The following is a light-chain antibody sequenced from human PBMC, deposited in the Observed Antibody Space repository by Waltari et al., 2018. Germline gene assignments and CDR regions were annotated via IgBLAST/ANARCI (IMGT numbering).Light chain of an antibody. CDR3: QYYGSYT. CDR1: QSVSSSY. V-gene: IGKV3-20*01. CDR2: LAS. J-gene: IGKJ2*01. Sequence: EIVLTQSPGTLSLSPGERATLSCRASQSVSSSYLAWYQQKPGQAPRLLMYLASSRATGIPDRFSGSGSGTDFTLTISRLEPEDFAVYYCQYYGSYTFSQGTKLAI.